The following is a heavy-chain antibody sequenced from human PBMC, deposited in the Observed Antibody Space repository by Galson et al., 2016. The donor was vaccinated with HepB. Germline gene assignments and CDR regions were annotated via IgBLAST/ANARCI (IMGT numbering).Heavy chain of an antibody. CDR3: ARDGNSYDSLGYYYGMDV. J-gene: IGHJ6*02. D-gene: IGHD5-18*01. Sequence: SVKVSCKASGGTFSSYAASWVRQAPGQGLEWMGGIIPIFGTTNYVQKFQGRFTITADGSTSTAYMELSSLRSDDTAVYYCARDGNSYDSLGYYYGMDVWGQGTTVTVSS. V-gene: IGHV1-69*13. CDR2: IIPIFGTT. CDR1: GGTFSSYA.